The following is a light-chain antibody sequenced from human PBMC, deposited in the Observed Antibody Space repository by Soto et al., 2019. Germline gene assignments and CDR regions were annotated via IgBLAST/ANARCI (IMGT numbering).Light chain of an antibody. J-gene: IGKJ2*01. V-gene: IGKV1-39*01. CDR1: QSISSY. Sequence: DLQLTQSPSSLSASVGDRVTITCRASQSISSYLNWYQQKPGKAPKLLIYAASSLQSGVPSRFSGSGSVTDFTHTISSLHPEDFAAYYCQQRDSTPLYTFGQGTKLESK. CDR2: AAS. CDR3: QQRDSTPLYT.